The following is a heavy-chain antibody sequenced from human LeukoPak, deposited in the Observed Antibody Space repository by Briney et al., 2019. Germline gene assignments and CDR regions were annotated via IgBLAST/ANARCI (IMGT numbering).Heavy chain of an antibody. CDR1: GGSITSYY. CDR3: ARATAGTGYYFDF. J-gene: IGHJ4*02. V-gene: IGHV4-59*01. Sequence: SETLSLTCTVSGGSITSYYWSWIRQPPGKGLEWIGYIHHRGSTNHNPSLRSRVTISVDTPRNQLSLELSPVTAADTAVYYCARATAGTGYYFDFWGQGALVSVSS. CDR2: IHHRGST. D-gene: IGHD6-13*01.